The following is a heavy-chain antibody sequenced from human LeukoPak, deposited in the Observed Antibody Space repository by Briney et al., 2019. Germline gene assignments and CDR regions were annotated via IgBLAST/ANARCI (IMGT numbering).Heavy chain of an antibody. V-gene: IGHV1-18*01. Sequence: ASVKVSCKASDYSFSNHGITWVRQAPGQGLEWMGWISPYSGNTNYAQKFQGRVTMTTDTPTRTAYMELRSLRSDDTAVYYCARAVDAVMFPDHWGQGSLVTVSS. J-gene: IGHJ4*02. D-gene: IGHD3-16*01. CDR1: DYSFSNHG. CDR2: ISPYSGNT. CDR3: ARAVDAVMFPDH.